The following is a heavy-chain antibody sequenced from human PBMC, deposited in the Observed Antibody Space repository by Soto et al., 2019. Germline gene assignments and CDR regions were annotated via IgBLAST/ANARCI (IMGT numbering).Heavy chain of an antibody. CDR3: ARDFMSLGVVGSFDY. D-gene: IGHD1-26*01. CDR1: GFTFSSYS. V-gene: IGHV3-48*01. CDR2: ISSSSSTI. Sequence: GGSLRLSCAASGFTFSSYSMNWVRQAPGKGLEWVSYISSSSSTIYYADSVKGRFTISRDNAKNSLYLQMNSLRAEDTAVYYCARDFMSLGVVGSFDYWGQGTLVTVSS. J-gene: IGHJ4*02.